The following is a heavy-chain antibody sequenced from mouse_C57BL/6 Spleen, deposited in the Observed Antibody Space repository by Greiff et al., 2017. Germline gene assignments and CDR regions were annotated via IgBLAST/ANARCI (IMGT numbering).Heavy chain of an antibody. D-gene: IGHD3-2*02. Sequence: VQLQQLGAELVRPGSSAKLSCKASGYTFTSYWLHWVKQRPIQGLEWIGNIDPSVSELHYNQKFKDKATLTVDKSSSTAYMQLSSLTSEDSAVYYCARRSGYGYAMDYWGQGTSVTVSS. V-gene: IGHV1-52*01. CDR1: GYTFTSYW. CDR3: ARRSGYGYAMDY. CDR2: IDPSVSEL. J-gene: IGHJ4*01.